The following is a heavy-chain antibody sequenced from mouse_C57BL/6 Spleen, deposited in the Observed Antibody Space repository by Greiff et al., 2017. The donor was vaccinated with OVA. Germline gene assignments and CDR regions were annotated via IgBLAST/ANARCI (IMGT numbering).Heavy chain of an antibody. CDR1: GFTFSSYA. V-gene: IGHV5-4*01. D-gene: IGHD4-1*02. Sequence: EVQGVESGGGLVKPGGSLKLSCAASGFTFSSYAMSWVRQTPEKRLEWVAIISAGGSYTYYPANVQGRFTISRDNDKNNLYMQMRHLKAEDTAMYYCAREGGPTRRCDYWGQGTPLTVSS. CDR3: AREGGPTRRCDY. J-gene: IGHJ2*01. CDR2: ISAGGSYT.